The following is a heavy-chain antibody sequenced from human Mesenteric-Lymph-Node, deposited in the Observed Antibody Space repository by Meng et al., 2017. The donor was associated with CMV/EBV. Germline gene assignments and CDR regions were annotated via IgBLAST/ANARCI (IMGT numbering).Heavy chain of an antibody. CDR3: ARVPTSNGYILKPFEY. J-gene: IGHJ4*02. CDR1: GYTFTDYH. V-gene: IGHV1-2*02. D-gene: IGHD5-24*01. CDR2: INPSSGDT. Sequence: ASVKVSCKASGYTFTDYHIHWVRQAPGQGLEWMGWINPSSGDTNYAQSFQGRVTLTRDTSISTAYMEVSRLTSDDTAVYYCARVPTSNGYILKPFEYWGQGTLVTVSS.